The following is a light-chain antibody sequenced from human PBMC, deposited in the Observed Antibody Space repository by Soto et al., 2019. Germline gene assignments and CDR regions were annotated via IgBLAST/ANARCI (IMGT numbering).Light chain of an antibody. CDR1: QSISSW. CDR2: KAS. V-gene: IGKV1-5*03. J-gene: IGKJ1*01. CDR3: QKYNSYQWK. Sequence: DIQMTQSPSTLSASVGDRVTITCRASQSISSWLAWYQQKPGKAPKLLIYKASSLESGVPSRFSGSGSGTEFTLTISSLQPDDFATYYCQKYNSYQWKCGQGTKV.